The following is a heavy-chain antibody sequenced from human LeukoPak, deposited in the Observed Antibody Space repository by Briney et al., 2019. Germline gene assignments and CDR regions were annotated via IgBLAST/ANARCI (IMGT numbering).Heavy chain of an antibody. Sequence: ASVKVSCKASGYTFTSYGISWVRQAPGQGLEWMGWISAYNGNTNYAQKLQGRVTMTTDTSTSTAYMELRSLRSDDTAVYYCARATTVTTLSYYYYYYMDVWGKGTTVTVSS. J-gene: IGHJ6*03. D-gene: IGHD4-17*01. CDR2: ISAYNGNT. CDR3: ARATTVTTLSYYYYYYMDV. V-gene: IGHV1-18*01. CDR1: GYTFTSYG.